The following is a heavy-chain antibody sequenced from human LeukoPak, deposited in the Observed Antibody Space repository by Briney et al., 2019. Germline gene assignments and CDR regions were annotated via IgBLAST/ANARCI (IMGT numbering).Heavy chain of an antibody. CDR3: AKDQSPWPYSRYMDV. CDR1: GFTFSSYA. Sequence: SGGSLRLSCAASGFTFSSYAMSWVRQAPGKGLEWVSAIRGSGGSTYYADSVKGRFTISRDNSKNTLYLQMNSLRAEDTAVYYCAKDQSPWPYSRYMDVWGKGTTVTVSS. CDR2: IRGSGGST. V-gene: IGHV3-23*01. D-gene: IGHD6-13*01. J-gene: IGHJ6*03.